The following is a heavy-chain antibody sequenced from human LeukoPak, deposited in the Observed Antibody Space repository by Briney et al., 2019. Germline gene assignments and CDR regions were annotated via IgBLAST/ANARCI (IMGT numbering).Heavy chain of an antibody. Sequence: GGSLRLSCAASGFTFSSTWMSGVRQAPGKGLEWVGRIKRNIDGGTTDYAAPVNGRFTISRDDSKNTLYLQMNSLKTEDTAVYYSVTGLGRTDHDYWGQGTLVTVSS. D-gene: IGHD1/OR15-1a*01. CDR1: GFTFSSTW. V-gene: IGHV3-15*01. CDR3: VTGLGRTDHDY. J-gene: IGHJ4*02. CDR2: IKRNIDGGTT.